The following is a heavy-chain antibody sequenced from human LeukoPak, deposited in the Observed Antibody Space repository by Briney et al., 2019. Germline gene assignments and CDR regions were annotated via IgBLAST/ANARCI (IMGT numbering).Heavy chain of an antibody. V-gene: IGHV1-18*01. CDR2: ISAYNGNT. D-gene: IGHD3-22*01. Sequence: ASVKVSCKASGYTFTSYGISWVRQAPGQGLEWMGWISAYNGNTNYAQKLQGRVTMTTDISTSTAYMELRSLRSDDTAVYYCASGLGYDSSGYYRCWGQGTLVTVSS. CDR1: GYTFTSYG. J-gene: IGHJ4*02. CDR3: ASGLGYDSSGYYRC.